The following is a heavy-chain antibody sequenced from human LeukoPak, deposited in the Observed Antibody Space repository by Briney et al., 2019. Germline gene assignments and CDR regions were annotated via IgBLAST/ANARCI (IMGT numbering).Heavy chain of an antibody. V-gene: IGHV4-34*01. Sequence: SETLSLTCSVYGGSFSGYYWIWIPQPPGKGREGMGETNHSGSTNYNPSLKSRVSISVDTSKNQFSLELSSVTAADTAVYYCARARRRFDPWGQGTLVTVSS. CDR1: GGSFSGYY. CDR3: ARARRRFDP. CDR2: TNHSGST. J-gene: IGHJ5*02.